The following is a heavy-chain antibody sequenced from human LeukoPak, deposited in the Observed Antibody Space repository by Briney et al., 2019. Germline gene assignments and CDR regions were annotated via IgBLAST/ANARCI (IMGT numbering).Heavy chain of an antibody. V-gene: IGHV3-64*01. J-gene: IGHJ3*02. D-gene: IGHD3-3*01. CDR1: GFTFSSYA. Sequence: GGSLRLSCAASGFTFSSYAMHWVRQAPGKGLEYVSAISSNGGSTYYANSVKGRFTISRDNSKNTLYLQMGSLRAEDMAVYYCAKVRLRFLTTPTDAFDIWGQGTMVTVSS. CDR3: AKVRLRFLTTPTDAFDI. CDR2: ISSNGGST.